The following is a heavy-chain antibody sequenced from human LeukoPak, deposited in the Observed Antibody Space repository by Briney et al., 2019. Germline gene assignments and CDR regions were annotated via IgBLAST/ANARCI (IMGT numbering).Heavy chain of an antibody. CDR2: INPNSGGT. CDR3: ARDSFSGIAAGDAFDI. J-gene: IGHJ3*02. CDR1: GYTFTGYY. V-gene: IGHV1-2*02. D-gene: IGHD6-13*01. Sequence: GASVKVSCKASGYTFTGYYMRWVRQAPGQGLEWMGWINPNSGGTNYAQKFQGRVTMTRDTSISTAYMELSRLRSDDTAVYYCARDSFSGIAAGDAFDIWGQGTMVTVSS.